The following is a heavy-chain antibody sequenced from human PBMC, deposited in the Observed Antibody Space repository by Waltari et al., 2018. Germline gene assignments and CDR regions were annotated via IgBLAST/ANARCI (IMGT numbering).Heavy chain of an antibody. CDR2: MRLDGSQK. J-gene: IGHJ4*02. CDR3: ARDVDY. Sequence: EVRVVESGGGLVQPGGSLRLSCAASGSTLSSHWMSWFRQAPGKGLGWVANMRLDGSQKYYVDSVKGRFTISRDNAKNSLYLQMNSLRVEDTAVYYCARDVDYWGQGTLVTVSS. CDR1: GSTLSSHW. V-gene: IGHV3-7*01.